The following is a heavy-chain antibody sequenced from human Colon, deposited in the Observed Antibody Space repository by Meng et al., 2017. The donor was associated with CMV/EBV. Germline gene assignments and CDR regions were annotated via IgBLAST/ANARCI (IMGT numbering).Heavy chain of an antibody. V-gene: IGHV3-30*02. CDR3: ARAGVGAKDY. CDR2: IRYDGGKT. D-gene: IGHD1-26*01. Sequence: GGSLRLSCAASGFTFSSYAMHWVRQAPGKGLEWVAFIRYDGGKTYYAESLQGRFTISRDNSKSNLYLEMNLLRPEDTAFYFCARAGVGAKDYWGQGTLVTVSS. J-gene: IGHJ4*02. CDR1: GFTFSSYA.